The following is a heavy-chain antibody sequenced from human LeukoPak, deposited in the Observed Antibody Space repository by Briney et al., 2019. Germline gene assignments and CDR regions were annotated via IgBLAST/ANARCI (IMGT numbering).Heavy chain of an antibody. D-gene: IGHD6-19*01. Sequence: SETLSLTRAVYGRSFSGYYWSWIRQPPGKGLEWIGEINHSGSTNYNPSLKRRVTISVDTSKNQFSLKLSSVTAADTAVYYCARGHDSSGWYFDYWGQGTLVTVSS. CDR3: ARGHDSSGWYFDY. J-gene: IGHJ4*02. CDR2: INHSGST. CDR1: GRSFSGYY. V-gene: IGHV4-34*01.